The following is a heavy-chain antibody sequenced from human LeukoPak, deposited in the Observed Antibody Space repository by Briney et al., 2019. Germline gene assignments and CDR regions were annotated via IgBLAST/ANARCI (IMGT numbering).Heavy chain of an antibody. D-gene: IGHD6-6*01. V-gene: IGHV4-39*01. J-gene: IGHJ5*02. Sequence: SEALSLTCTVSGGSISSSSYYWGWIRQPPGKGLEWIGSIYYSGSTYYNPSLKSRVTISVDTSKNQFSLKLSSVTAADTAVYYCARSAGRLADSFGPWGQGTLVTVSS. CDR3: ARSAGRLADSFGP. CDR2: IYYSGST. CDR1: GGSISSSSYY.